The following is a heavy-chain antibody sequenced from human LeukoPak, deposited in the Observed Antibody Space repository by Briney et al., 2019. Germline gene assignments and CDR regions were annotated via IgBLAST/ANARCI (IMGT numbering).Heavy chain of an antibody. CDR2: ISSSGSTI. CDR3: AYTAMVYPPNPDY. Sequence: GGSLRLSCAASGFTFSDYYMSWIRQAPGKGLEWVSYISSSGSTIYYADSVKGRFTISRDNAKNSLYLQMNSLRAEDTAVYYCAYTAMVYPPNPDYWGQGTLATVSS. J-gene: IGHJ4*02. D-gene: IGHD5-18*01. CDR1: GFTFSDYY. V-gene: IGHV3-11*04.